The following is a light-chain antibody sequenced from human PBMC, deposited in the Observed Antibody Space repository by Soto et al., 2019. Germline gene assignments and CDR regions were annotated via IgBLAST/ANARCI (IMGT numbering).Light chain of an antibody. CDR1: QSVSSN. Sequence: EILITQSPATLSVSPGERATLSCRASQSVSSNLAWYQQRPGQPPRLLIYGASTRDTGIPARFSGSGSGTECTLTISSLQSEDFAVYYCQQYDKWPRTFGQGTKVDIK. V-gene: IGKV3-15*01. J-gene: IGKJ1*01. CDR2: GAS. CDR3: QQYDKWPRT.